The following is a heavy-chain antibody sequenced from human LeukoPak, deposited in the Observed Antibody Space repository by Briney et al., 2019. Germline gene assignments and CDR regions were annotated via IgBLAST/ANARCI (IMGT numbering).Heavy chain of an antibody. CDR3: ARAPGYCSSGSCSWFDY. CDR1: GYTLTELS. Sequence: ASVKVSCKVSGYTLTELSMHWVRQAPGQGLEWMGIINPSGGSTRYAQKFQGRVTMTRDTSTSTVYMEVSSLRSEDTAVYYCARAPGYCSSGSCSWFDYWGQGTLVTVSS. D-gene: IGHD2-15*01. J-gene: IGHJ4*02. CDR2: INPSGGST. V-gene: IGHV1-46*01.